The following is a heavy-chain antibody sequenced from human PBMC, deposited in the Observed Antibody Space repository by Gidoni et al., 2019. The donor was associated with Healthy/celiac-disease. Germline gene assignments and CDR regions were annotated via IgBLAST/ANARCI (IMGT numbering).Heavy chain of an antibody. V-gene: IGHV3-30-3*01. CDR1: GFHLISYA. J-gene: IGHJ6*03. CDR2: ISYDGSNK. Sequence: QVQMVESGGGVVKPGRFLRLSCTPSGFHLISYAMHWVRQAPGKGLGWVAVISYDGSNKYYADSVKGRFTISRDNSKNTLYLQMNSLRAEDTAVYYCARDFSDFWSGPLYYYMDVWGKGTTVTVSS. CDR3: ARDFSDFWSGPLYYYMDV. D-gene: IGHD3-3*01.